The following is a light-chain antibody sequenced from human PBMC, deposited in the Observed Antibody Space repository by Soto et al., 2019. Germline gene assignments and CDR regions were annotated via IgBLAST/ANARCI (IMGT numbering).Light chain of an antibody. CDR3: MQGTHWPRT. J-gene: IGKJ2*01. CDR1: QSLVYTDGGTY. Sequence: DVVMTQSPLSLPVTLGQPASISCRSSQSLVYTDGGTYLNWFHQRPGQSPRRLIYKVSTRDSGVPDRFSGSGSGTDFTLKISRVEAEDVGVYYCMQGTHWPRTFGQGTKLEIK. V-gene: IGKV2-30*01. CDR2: KVS.